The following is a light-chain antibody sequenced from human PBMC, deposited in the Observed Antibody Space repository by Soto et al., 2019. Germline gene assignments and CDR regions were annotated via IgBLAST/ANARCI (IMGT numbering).Light chain of an antibody. CDR2: GAS. CDR3: QKYNNWWT. J-gene: IGKJ1*01. V-gene: IGKV3-15*01. Sequence: EIVMTQSPATLSVSPGERATLSCRASQSVSSNLAWYQQKPGQAPRLLIYGASTRATGIPARFSGSGSGTEFTLTISRLQSEDFAVYYCQKYNNWWTFGQGTKVEIK. CDR1: QSVSSN.